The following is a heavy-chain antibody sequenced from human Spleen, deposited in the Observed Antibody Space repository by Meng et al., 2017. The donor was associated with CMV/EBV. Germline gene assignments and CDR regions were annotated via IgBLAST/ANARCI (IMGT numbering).Heavy chain of an antibody. CDR1: GYTFTGYY. CDR3: ARALWRGGKGHDY. Sequence: ASVKVSCKASGYTFTGYYMHWVRQAPGQGLEWMAWINPYSGGTNCSQKFQGRVTMTRDTTISTTYMELSRLRSDDTAVYYCARALWRGGKGHDYWGQGTLVTVSS. CDR2: INPYSGGT. D-gene: IGHD2-21*01. J-gene: IGHJ4*02. V-gene: IGHV1-2*02.